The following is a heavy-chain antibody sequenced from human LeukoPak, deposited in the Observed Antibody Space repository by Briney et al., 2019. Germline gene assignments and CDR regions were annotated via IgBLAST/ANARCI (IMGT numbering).Heavy chain of an antibody. CDR1: GGSISSSSYY. J-gene: IGHJ5*02. Sequence: PSETLSLTCTVSGGSISSSSYYWGWIRQPPGKGLEWIGSIYYSGSTYYNPSLKSRVTISVDTSKNQFSLKLSSVTAADTAVYYCAGVEWELRHWFDPWGQGTLVTVSS. CDR2: IYYSGST. V-gene: IGHV4-39*07. D-gene: IGHD1-26*01. CDR3: AGVEWELRHWFDP.